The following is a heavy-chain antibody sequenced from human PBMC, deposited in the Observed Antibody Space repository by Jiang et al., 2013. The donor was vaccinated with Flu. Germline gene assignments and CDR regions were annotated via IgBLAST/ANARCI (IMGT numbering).Heavy chain of an antibody. CDR3: AREGSSGWYDDY. D-gene: IGHD6-19*01. J-gene: IGHJ4*02. Sequence: ISWVRQAPGQGLEWMGGIIPIFGTANYAQKFQGRVTITADKSTSTAYMELSSLRSEDTAVYYCAREGSSGWYDDYWGQGTLVTVSS. V-gene: IGHV1-69*06. CDR2: IIPIFGTA.